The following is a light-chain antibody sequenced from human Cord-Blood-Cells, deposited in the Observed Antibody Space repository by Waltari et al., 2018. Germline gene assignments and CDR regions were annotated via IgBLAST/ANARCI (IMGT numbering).Light chain of an antibody. CDR1: SSAVGGYNY. Sequence: QSALTQPASVSGSPGQSITISCTGTSSAVGGYNYVSWYQQHPGKAPKLMIYDVSNRPSGVSKRFSGSKSGNTASLTISGLQAEDEADYYCSSYTSSSTLVVFGGGTKLTVL. J-gene: IGLJ2*01. CDR3: SSYTSSSTLVV. V-gene: IGLV2-14*01. CDR2: DVS.